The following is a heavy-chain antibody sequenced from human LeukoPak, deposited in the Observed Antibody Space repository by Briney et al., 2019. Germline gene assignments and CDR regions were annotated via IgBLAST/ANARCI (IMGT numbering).Heavy chain of an antibody. D-gene: IGHD5-18*01. V-gene: IGHV3-23*01. Sequence: GGSLRLSCAASGFTFSSYGMSWVRQAPGKGLEWVSGINWNGGSTGYADSVKGRFTISRDNSKNTLYLQMNSLRAEDTAVYYCAEGYNYGYGYWGQGTLVTVSS. CDR3: AEGYNYGYGY. CDR2: INWNGGST. CDR1: GFTFSSYG. J-gene: IGHJ4*02.